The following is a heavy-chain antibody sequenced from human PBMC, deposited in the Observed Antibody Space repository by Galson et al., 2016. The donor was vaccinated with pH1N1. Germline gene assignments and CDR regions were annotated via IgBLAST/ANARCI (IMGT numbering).Heavy chain of an antibody. CDR1: GFRFSDYG. J-gene: IGHJ4*02. CDR2: IKSNGETT. D-gene: IGHD4-23*01. V-gene: IGHV3-64*02. Sequence: SLRLSCATSGFRFSDYGIHWVRQAPGKGLEYVSAIKSNGETTYYADSVRGRFTVSRDNAKDSLYLQMNSLRAEDTAVYYCARVDYDGKSDYWGQGTLVAVSS. CDR3: ARVDYDGKSDY.